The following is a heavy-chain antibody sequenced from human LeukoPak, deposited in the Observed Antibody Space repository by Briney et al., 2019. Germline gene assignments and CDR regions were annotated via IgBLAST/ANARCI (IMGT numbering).Heavy chain of an antibody. J-gene: IGHJ6*03. D-gene: IGHD4-17*01. Sequence: PGGSLRLSCAASGFTFSNYGMHWVRQAPGKGLDWVAFIHYDGSNKYYADSVKGRFTISRDDSKNTLYLQMNSLRAEDTAMYYCAKAASKRTDYGDYAFYYYMDVWGKGTTVTISS. V-gene: IGHV3-30*02. CDR3: AKAASKRTDYGDYAFYYYMDV. CDR2: IHYDGSNK. CDR1: GFTFSNYG.